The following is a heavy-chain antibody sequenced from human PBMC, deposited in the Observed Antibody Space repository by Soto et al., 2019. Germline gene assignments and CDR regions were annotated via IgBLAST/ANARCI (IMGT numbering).Heavy chain of an antibody. CDR2: ISGDSTYI. Sequence: PGGSLRLSCAASGFTFSSYTMNWVRQAPGKGLEWVSSISGDSTYIFYADSLKGRFTISRDNSKNTLYLQMNSLRDEDTAVYYCVKPPVITASYYYYDMDVWGQGTTVTDSS. CDR1: GFTFSSYT. J-gene: IGHJ6*02. V-gene: IGHV3-21*04. CDR3: VKPPVITASYYYYDMDV. D-gene: IGHD4-4*01.